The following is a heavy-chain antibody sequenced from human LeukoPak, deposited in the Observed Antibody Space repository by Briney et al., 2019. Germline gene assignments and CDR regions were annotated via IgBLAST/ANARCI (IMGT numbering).Heavy chain of an antibody. Sequence: SETLSLTCTVSGGSISNYYWSWVRQPAGKTLEWIGRIFASGITNYNPSLESRVTMSLDSSKNQFSLKLSSVTAADTAIYYCARGVGGVAYHSDPWGQGTRVIVSS. D-gene: IGHD1-14*01. V-gene: IGHV4-4*07. CDR1: GGSISNYY. CDR3: ARGVGGVAYHSDP. J-gene: IGHJ5*02. CDR2: IFASGIT.